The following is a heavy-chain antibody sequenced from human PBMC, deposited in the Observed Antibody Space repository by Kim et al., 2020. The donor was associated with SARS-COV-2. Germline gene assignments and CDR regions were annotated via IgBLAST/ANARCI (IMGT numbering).Heavy chain of an antibody. J-gene: IGHJ4*02. CDR2: IWYDGSKK. CDR1: GFSFRSYG. Sequence: GGSLRLSCAASGFSFRSYGMHWVRQAPGKGLEWVADIWYDGSKKYYADSVKGRFTISRDNSKNMLDLQMNSLRAEDTAVYYCARDRWESGSKLLDYWGQGPRVPVPS. D-gene: IGHD1-26*01. V-gene: IGHV3-33*08. CDR3: ARDRWESGSKLLDY.